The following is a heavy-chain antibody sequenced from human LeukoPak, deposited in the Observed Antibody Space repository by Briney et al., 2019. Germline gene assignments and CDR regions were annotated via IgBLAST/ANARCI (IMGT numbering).Heavy chain of an antibody. CDR2: IGSSSSII. V-gene: IGHV3-48*02. D-gene: IGHD3-10*01. CDR3: ARESSGVLGFDS. CDR1: GFTFSDYS. Sequence: PGGSLRLSCEASGFTFSDYSMNWVRQAPRKGLEWISYIGSSSSIIYNADSVKGRFTISRDNVKNSLYLQMNSLRDEDTAVYYCARESSGVLGFDSWGQGTLVTVSS. J-gene: IGHJ4*02.